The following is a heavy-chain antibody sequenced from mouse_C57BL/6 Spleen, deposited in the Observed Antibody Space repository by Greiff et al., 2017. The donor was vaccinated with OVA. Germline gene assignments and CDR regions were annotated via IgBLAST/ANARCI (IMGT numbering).Heavy chain of an antibody. CDR3: AIPRGDYDEDAMDD. D-gene: IGHD2-4*01. J-gene: IGHJ4*01. V-gene: IGHV1-26*01. CDR2: INPNNGGT. Sequence: EVQLQQSGPELVKPGASVKISCKASGYTFTDYYMNWVKQSHGKSLEWIGDINPNNGGTSYNQKFKGKATLTVDKSSSTAYMELRSLTSEDSAVYYCAIPRGDYDEDAMDDWGQGTSVTVSS. CDR1: GYTFTDYY.